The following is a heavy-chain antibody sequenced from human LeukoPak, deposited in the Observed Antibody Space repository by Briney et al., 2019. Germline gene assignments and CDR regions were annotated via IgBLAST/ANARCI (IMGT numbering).Heavy chain of an antibody. CDR1: GFTFSSYA. J-gene: IGHJ4*02. D-gene: IGHD3-3*01. CDR2: ISGSGGST. Sequence: GGSLRLSCAASGFTFSSYAMSWVRQAPGKGLEWVSAISGSGGSTYYADSVKGRFTISRDNSKNTLYLQMNSLRAEDTAVYYCAKGERFLEWLSDLYFDYWGQGTLVTVSS. V-gene: IGHV3-23*01. CDR3: AKGERFLEWLSDLYFDY.